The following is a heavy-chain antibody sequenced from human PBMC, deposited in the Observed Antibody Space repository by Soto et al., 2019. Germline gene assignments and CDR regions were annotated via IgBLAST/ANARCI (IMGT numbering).Heavy chain of an antibody. J-gene: IGHJ4*02. CDR1: GDSLRNYY. Sequence: PSGSLSLTCALSGDSLRNYYWIWFRQPPGRGLEWIGFFYNSGTTNYNPSLKSRVTISGDSSKNQFFLSLMSVTAADTAVYYCARDASGRPATYWGQGILVTV. CDR3: ARDASGRPATY. D-gene: IGHD3-10*01. CDR2: FYNSGTT. V-gene: IGHV4-59*01.